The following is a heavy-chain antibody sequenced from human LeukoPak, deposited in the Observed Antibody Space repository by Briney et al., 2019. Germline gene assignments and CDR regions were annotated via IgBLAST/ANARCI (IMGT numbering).Heavy chain of an antibody. Sequence: ASVKVSCKGSGYTFSSYGISWVRQAPGQGLEWMGWISTYNGNTNYAQKLRGRVTMTTDTSTSTAYMELRSLRSDDTAVYYCARVDEDGFDYWGQGTLVTVSS. CDR2: ISTYNGNT. CDR1: GYTFSSYG. V-gene: IGHV1-18*01. CDR3: ARVDEDGFDY. J-gene: IGHJ4*02.